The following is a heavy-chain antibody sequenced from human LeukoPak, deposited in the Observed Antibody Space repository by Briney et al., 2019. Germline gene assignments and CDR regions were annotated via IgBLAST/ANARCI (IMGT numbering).Heavy chain of an antibody. CDR1: GYTFTGYY. V-gene: IGHV1-2*02. CDR3: ARDLPFYFDFWSGYAIDQFDY. Sequence: GASVKVSCKASGYTFTGYYMHWVRQAPGQGLEWMGWINPNSGGTNYAQKFQGRVTMTRDTSINTAYMELSGLRSDDTAVYYCARDLPFYFDFWSGYAIDQFDYWGQGTLVTVSS. J-gene: IGHJ4*02. D-gene: IGHD3-3*01. CDR2: INPNSGGT.